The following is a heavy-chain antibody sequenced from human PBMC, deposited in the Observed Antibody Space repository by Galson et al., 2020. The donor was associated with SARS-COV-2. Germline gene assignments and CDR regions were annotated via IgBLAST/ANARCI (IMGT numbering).Heavy chain of an antibody. D-gene: IGHD2-2*01. CDR2: TIYDGSHK. V-gene: IGHV3-30*04. Sequence: GGSLRLSCAASGFSFKDYAMHWIRQAPGKGLEWVSFTIYDGSHKSYADSIKGRFSISRDNSKNTLYLQMNSLRTEDTAVYYCTRDTDASGGLWGQGTLVTVSS. J-gene: IGHJ4*02. CDR1: GFSFKDYA. CDR3: TRDTDASGGL.